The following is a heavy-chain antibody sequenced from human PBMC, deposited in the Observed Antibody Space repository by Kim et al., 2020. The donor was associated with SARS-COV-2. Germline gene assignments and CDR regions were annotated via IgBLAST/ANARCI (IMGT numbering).Heavy chain of an antibody. Sequence: GGSLRLSCATSGFTFSRYALHWVRQAPGRGLEWVAVISSDGTIQHYVDSVEGRFTISRDNSKKTIFLQMNSLTPDDTAVYYCARRDFWSLYPFDYWGHGT. CDR2: ISSDGTIQ. CDR3: ARRDFWSLYPFDY. D-gene: IGHD3-3*01. V-gene: IGHV3-30-3*01. J-gene: IGHJ4*01. CDR1: GFTFSRYA.